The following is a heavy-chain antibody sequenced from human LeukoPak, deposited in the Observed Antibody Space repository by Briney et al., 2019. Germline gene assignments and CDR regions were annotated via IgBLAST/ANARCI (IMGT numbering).Heavy chain of an antibody. CDR1: GFTFSSYA. J-gene: IGHJ4*02. CDR2: ISGSGGST. D-gene: IGHD3-9*01. Sequence: PGGSLRLSCAASGFTFSSYAMSWVRQAPGKGLEWVPAISGSGGSTHYADSVKGRFTISRDNSKNTLYLQMNSLRAEDTAVYYCAKSLWLPSSSPDYWGQGTLVTVSS. CDR3: AKSLWLPSSSPDY. V-gene: IGHV3-23*01.